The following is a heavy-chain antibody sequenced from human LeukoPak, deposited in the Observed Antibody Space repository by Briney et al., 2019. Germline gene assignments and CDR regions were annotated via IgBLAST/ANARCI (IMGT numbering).Heavy chain of an antibody. J-gene: IGHJ4*02. CDR3: TEDIPGTPFNY. D-gene: IGHD1-20*01. V-gene: IGHV3-30*02. CDR2: MQYDGSIK. Sequence: GGSLRLSCAASGFTFSTYGMHWVRQAPGKGLEWVAFMQYDGSIKYYADSVTGRFTISRDNSKSTLYLQMNSLRGEDTAVYYCTEDIPGTPFNYWGQGTLVTVSS. CDR1: GFTFSTYG.